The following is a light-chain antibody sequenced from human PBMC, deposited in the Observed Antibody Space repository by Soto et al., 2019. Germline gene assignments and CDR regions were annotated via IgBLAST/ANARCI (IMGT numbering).Light chain of an antibody. J-gene: IGKJ1*01. CDR1: QSISAW. CDR3: QQYDNYSWT. V-gene: IGKV1-5*03. CDR2: KAS. Sequence: DIQMPQSPSTLSASVGDRFSTNCRASQSISAWLAWYQQKPGKAPRLLIYKASTLEDGVPSRFSGRGSGTEFSLTISNLQPDDFATYFGQQYDNYSWTCGQGNKVDIK.